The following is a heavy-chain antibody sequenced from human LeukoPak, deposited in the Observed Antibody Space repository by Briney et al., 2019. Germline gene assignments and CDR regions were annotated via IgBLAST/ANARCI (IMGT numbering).Heavy chain of an antibody. CDR2: ISSSGSTI. Sequence: GGSLRLSCAASGFTFSSYEMNWVRQAPGKGLEWVSYISSSGSTIYYADSVKGRFTISRDNAKNSLYLQMNSLRAEDTAVYYCARDGFVYCGGDCYSPNLFDYWGQGTLVTVSS. J-gene: IGHJ4*02. CDR1: GFTFSSYE. CDR3: ARDGFVYCGGDCYSPNLFDY. D-gene: IGHD2-21*02. V-gene: IGHV3-48*03.